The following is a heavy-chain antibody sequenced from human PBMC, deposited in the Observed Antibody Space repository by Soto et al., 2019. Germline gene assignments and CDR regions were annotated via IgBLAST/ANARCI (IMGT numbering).Heavy chain of an antibody. V-gene: IGHV1-69*13. CDR1: GGTFSSYA. D-gene: IGHD2-21*02. Sequence: GASVKVSCKASGGTFSSYAISWVRQAPGQGLEWMGGIIPIFGTANYAQKFQGRVTITADESTSTAYMELSSLRSEDTAVYYCARSGWLRTPYCGGDCYPDYWGQGTLVTVSS. J-gene: IGHJ4*02. CDR3: ARSGWLRTPYCGGDCYPDY. CDR2: IIPIFGTA.